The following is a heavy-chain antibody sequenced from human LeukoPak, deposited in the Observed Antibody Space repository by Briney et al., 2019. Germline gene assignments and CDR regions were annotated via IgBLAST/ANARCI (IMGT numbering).Heavy chain of an antibody. CDR1: GYTLTELS. V-gene: IGHV1-24*01. Sequence: ASVKVSCKVSGYTLTELSMHWGRQAPGKGLEWMGGFDPEDGETIYAQKFQGRVTMTEDTSTDTAYMELSSLRSEDTAVYYCATDLVGRDGYNFERNPDYWGQGTLVTVSS. D-gene: IGHD5-24*01. CDR2: FDPEDGET. J-gene: IGHJ4*02. CDR3: ATDLVGRDGYNFERNPDY.